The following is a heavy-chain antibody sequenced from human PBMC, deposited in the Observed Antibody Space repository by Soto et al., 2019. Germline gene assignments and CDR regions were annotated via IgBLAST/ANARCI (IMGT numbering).Heavy chain of an antibody. CDR1: GGSISSGVNS. Sequence: PSETLSLTCTVSGGSISSGVNSCSWIRQHPGKGLEWIGYIYYSVSTYYNPSLKSRVTISVHTSKNQFSLELSSVTAADTAVYYCARDFERPYGWFDPWGQGTLVTVS. CDR2: IYYSVST. J-gene: IGHJ5*02. CDR3: ARDFERPYGWFDP. D-gene: IGHD3-9*01. V-gene: IGHV4-31*03.